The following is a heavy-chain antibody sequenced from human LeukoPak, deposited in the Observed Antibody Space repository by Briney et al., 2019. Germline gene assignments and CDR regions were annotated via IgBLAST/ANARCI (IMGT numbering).Heavy chain of an antibody. CDR2: ISSSSSYI. D-gene: IGHD6-19*01. J-gene: IGHJ4*02. CDR1: GFTFSSYS. Sequence: GGSLRLSFAASGFTFSSYSMNWVRQAPGKGLEWVSSISSSSSYIYYADSVKGRFTISRDNAKDTVYLQMNSLRAEDTAVYHCARVSIGWYSFDYWGQGTLVTVSS. CDR3: ARVSIGWYSFDY. V-gene: IGHV3-21*01.